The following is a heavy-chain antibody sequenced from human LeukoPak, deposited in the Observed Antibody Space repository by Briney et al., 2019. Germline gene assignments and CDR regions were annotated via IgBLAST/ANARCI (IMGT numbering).Heavy chain of an antibody. Sequence: ASVKVSCKASGYTFTGYYMHWVRQAPGQGLEWMGWINPNSGSTNYAQKFQGRVTMTRDTSISTAYMELSRLRSDDTAVYYCARYYDSSGLDAFDIWGQGTMVTVSS. CDR1: GYTFTGYY. CDR2: INPNSGST. J-gene: IGHJ3*02. CDR3: ARYYDSSGLDAFDI. D-gene: IGHD3-22*01. V-gene: IGHV1-2*02.